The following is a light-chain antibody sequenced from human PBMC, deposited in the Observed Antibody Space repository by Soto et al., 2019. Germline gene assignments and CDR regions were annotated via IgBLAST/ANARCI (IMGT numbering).Light chain of an antibody. J-gene: IGLJ3*02. V-gene: IGLV2-14*01. CDR1: SRSVDSYDF. CDR2: EVN. CDR3: LSYTSANTRV. Sequence: QSVLTQPASVSGSPGQSIIISCTGISRSVDSYDFVSWYQQHPGKAPKLIIYEVNNRPSGVSNRFSGSKSGNTASLTISGLQPEDEADYYCLSYTSANTRVFGGGTKVTVL.